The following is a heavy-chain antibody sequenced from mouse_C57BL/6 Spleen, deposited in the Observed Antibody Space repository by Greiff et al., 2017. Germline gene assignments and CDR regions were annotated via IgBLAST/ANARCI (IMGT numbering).Heavy chain of an antibody. Sequence: VQLQQSGAELVKPGASVKLSCKASGYTFTSYWMHWVKQRPGRGLEWIGRIDPNSGGTKYNEKFKSKATLTVDKPSSTAYMQLSSLTSEDSAVYYCARELRRGLYYFDYWGQGTTLTVSS. D-gene: IGHD2-4*01. CDR2: IDPNSGGT. CDR1: GYTFTSYW. J-gene: IGHJ2*01. V-gene: IGHV1-72*01. CDR3: ARELRRGLYYFDY.